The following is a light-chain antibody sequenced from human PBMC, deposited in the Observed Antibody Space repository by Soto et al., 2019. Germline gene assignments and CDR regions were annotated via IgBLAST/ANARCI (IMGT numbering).Light chain of an antibody. CDR1: SSNIGSDF. V-gene: IGLV1-51*02. Sequence: QSVLTQPPSVSAAPGQKVTISCSGSSSNIGSDFVSWYQQLPGTAPQLLIYENNKRPSGIPDRFSGSKSATSATLGITGLLTGDEADYYCAAWDTSLSGGVFGGGTKVTVL. CDR2: ENN. CDR3: AAWDTSLSGGV. J-gene: IGLJ3*02.